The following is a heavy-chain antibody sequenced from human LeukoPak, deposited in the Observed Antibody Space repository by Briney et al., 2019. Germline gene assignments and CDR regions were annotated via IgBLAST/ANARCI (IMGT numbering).Heavy chain of an antibody. CDR2: INPHSGGT. Sequence: ASMKVSCKASGYKYSDYYIHWVRHAPGQGLEWMGWINPHSGGTRYAPKFQGRVTMSSDTSINTAYMEMRSLRSDDTAVFYCARVDRLYFRTQQTAYDIWGQGTRVTVSS. V-gene: IGHV1-2*02. CDR3: ARVDRLYFRTQQTAYDI. J-gene: IGHJ3*02. D-gene: IGHD6-13*01. CDR1: GYKYSDYY.